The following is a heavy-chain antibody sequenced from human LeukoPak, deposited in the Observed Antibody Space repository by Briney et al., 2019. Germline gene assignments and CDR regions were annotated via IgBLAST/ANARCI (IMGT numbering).Heavy chain of an antibody. CDR2: IKQDGSEK. D-gene: IGHD6-6*01. V-gene: IGHV3-7*01. Sequence: GGSLRLSCAASGFTFSSYWMSWVRQAPGKGLEWVANIKQDGSEKYYVDSVKGRFTISRDNAENSLYLQMNSLRAEDTAVYYCARQPGEQLVGGVDYWGQGTLVTVSS. CDR1: GFTFSSYW. J-gene: IGHJ4*02. CDR3: ARQPGEQLVGGVDY.